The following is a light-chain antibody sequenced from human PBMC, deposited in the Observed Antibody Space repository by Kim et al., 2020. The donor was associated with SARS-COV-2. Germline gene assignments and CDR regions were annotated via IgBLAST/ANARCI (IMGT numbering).Light chain of an antibody. CDR3: QALDSISYV. CDR1: ELGNKY. Sequence: SYELTQPPSVSVSPGQTANITCSGDELGNKYACWYQQKPGQSPVLVIYQDTKRPSGIPERFSGSNSGNTATLTISGAQAMDEADYYCQALDSISYVFGPGTKVTFL. V-gene: IGLV3-1*01. CDR2: QDT. J-gene: IGLJ1*01.